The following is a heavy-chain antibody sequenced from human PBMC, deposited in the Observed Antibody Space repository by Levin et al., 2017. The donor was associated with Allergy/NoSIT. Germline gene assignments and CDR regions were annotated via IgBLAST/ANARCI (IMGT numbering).Heavy chain of an antibody. J-gene: IGHJ3*02. CDR1: GSSFTSYW. V-gene: IGHV5-51*01. CDR3: ALIRRASSTVTTTFDAFDI. D-gene: IGHD4-17*01. Sequence: SGGSLRLSCKGSGSSFTSYWIGWVRQMPGKGLEWMGIIYPGDSDTRYSPSFQGQVTISADKSISTAYLQWSSLKASDTAMYYCALIRRASSTVTTTFDAFDIWGQGTMVTVSS. CDR2: IYPGDSDT.